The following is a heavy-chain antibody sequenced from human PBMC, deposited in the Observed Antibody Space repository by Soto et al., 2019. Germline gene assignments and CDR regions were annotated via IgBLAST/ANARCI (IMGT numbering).Heavy chain of an antibody. D-gene: IGHD6-19*01. Sequence: GASVKVSCKASGYSFATYGFSWVRQAPGQGLEWMGGIIPIFGTANYAQKFQGRVTITADESTSTAYMELSSLRSEDTAVYYCARDERYSSGWYTESYYYYGMDVWGQGTTVTVSS. J-gene: IGHJ6*02. CDR2: IIPIFGTA. V-gene: IGHV1-69*13. CDR3: ARDERYSSGWYTESYYYYGMDV. CDR1: GYSFATYG.